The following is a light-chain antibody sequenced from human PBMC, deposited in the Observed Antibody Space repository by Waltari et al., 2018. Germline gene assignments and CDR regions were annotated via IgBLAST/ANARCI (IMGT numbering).Light chain of an antibody. Sequence: EIVLTQSPGTLSLSPGERATLSCRASRGVSNTYLAWYQQKPGQAPRLLIYGTSTRATGIPARFSVIGSGTDFTLTISSLEAEDFAVYYCQHRDHWPPDATFGPGTKVDI. CDR3: QHRDHWPPDAT. V-gene: IGKV3D-20*02. CDR2: GTS. J-gene: IGKJ3*01. CDR1: RGVSNTY.